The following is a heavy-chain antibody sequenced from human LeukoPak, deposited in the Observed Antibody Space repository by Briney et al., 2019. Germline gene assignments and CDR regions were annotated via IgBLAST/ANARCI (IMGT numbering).Heavy chain of an antibody. D-gene: IGHD3-10*01. V-gene: IGHV4-61*02. CDR3: ARSLYYGSGSYCLDY. CDR1: GGSISSGSYY. CDR2: IYTSGST. Sequence: SETLSLTCTVSGGSISSGSYYWSWIRQPAGKGLEWIGRIYTSGSTNYNPSLKSRVTMSVDTSKNQFSLKLSSVTAADTAVYYCARSLYYGSGSYCLDYWGQGTLVTVSS. J-gene: IGHJ4*02.